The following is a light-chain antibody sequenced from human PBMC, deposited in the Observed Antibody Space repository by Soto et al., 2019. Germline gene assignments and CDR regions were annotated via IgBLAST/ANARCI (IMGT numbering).Light chain of an antibody. CDR1: QSISSY. CDR3: QQSYRTPRT. J-gene: IGKJ3*01. Sequence: DIQMTQSPSSLSASVGDRVTITCRASQSISSYLNWYQQKPGKAPKLLIYAASSLQSGVPSRFSGSGSGTDFTLTISSLQPEDFATYYCQQSYRTPRTFGPGTKVDIE. CDR2: AAS. V-gene: IGKV1-39*01.